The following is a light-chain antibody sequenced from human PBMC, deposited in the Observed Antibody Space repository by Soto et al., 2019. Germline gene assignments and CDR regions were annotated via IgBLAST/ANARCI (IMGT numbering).Light chain of an antibody. CDR2: AAS. V-gene: IGKV1-39*01. CDR1: QHITSY. Sequence: DIQMTQSPSSLSASVGDRVTVSCRASQHITSYLSWFQQKPGRAPKLLIYAASTLQSGVPSRFSGSGFGTSFTLIIDSLQPEDFATYYCQQSYLTPCTFGQGTKLEI. CDR3: QQSYLTPCT. J-gene: IGKJ2*02.